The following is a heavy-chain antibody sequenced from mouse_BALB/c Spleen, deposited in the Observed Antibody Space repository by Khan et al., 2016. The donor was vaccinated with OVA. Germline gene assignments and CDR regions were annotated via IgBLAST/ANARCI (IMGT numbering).Heavy chain of an antibody. CDR1: GFTFSSYS. Sequence: EVQLVESGGDLVKPGGSLKLSCAASGFTFSSYSMSWVRQTPDKRLEWVACISSCGDYTYYPDIVKGRFTISRYNAKNTLYLEKSSMKSEDTAMYYCASDLTGSFAYWGQGTLVTVSA. CDR3: ASDLTGSFAY. V-gene: IGHV5-6*01. CDR2: ISSCGDYT. D-gene: IGHD4-1*01. J-gene: IGHJ3*01.